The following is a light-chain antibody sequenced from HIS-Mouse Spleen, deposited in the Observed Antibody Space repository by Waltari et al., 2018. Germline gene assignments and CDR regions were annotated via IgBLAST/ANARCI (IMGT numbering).Light chain of an antibody. CDR3: CSYAGSSTWV. CDR1: SSDVGSYHL. J-gene: IGLJ3*02. CDR2: EGS. Sequence: SALTQPASVSGSPGQSITLSCTGTSSDVGSYHLVPWYQQHPGKAPKLMIYEGSKRPSGVSNRFSGSKSGNTASLTISGLQAEDEADYYCCSYAGSSTWVFGGGTKLTVL. V-gene: IGLV2-23*01.